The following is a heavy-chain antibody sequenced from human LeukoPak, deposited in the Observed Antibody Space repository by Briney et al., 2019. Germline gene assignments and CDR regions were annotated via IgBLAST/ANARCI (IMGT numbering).Heavy chain of an antibody. J-gene: IGHJ5*02. CDR1: GESFSGYY. Sequence: PSETLSLTSAVYGESFSGYYWSWIRPPPGKGLEWIGEINHSGSTNYNPSLKSRVTISVDTSKNQFSLKLSSVTAADTAVYYCARGQGGNLDPWGERTLVTVSS. CDR2: INHSGST. D-gene: IGHD1-14*01. V-gene: IGHV4-34*01. CDR3: ARGQGGNLDP.